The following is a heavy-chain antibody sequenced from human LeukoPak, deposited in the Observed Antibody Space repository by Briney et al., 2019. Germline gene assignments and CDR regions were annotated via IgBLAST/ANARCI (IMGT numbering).Heavy chain of an antibody. J-gene: IGHJ6*02. CDR1: GFTFSIYW. CDR3: VRDGPGGIEARKRYYGMDV. V-gene: IGHV3-7*05. D-gene: IGHD6-6*01. Sequence: QPGGSLRLSCAASGFTFSIYWMSWVRQAPGKGLEWVASINQDGSEKYYVDSVKGRCAISRDNAKTSLYLQMSSLRAEDAAAYYCVRDGPGGIEARKRYYGMDVWGQGTTVTVS. CDR2: INQDGSEK.